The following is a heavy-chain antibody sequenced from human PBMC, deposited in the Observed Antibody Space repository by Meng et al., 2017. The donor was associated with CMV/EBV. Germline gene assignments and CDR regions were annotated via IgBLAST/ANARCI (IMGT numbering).Heavy chain of an antibody. J-gene: IGHJ4*02. V-gene: IGHV3-21*01. CDR1: GFTFSSYS. CDR2: ISSSSSYI. CDR3: ARVQCYDSSGYPCY. D-gene: IGHD3-22*01. Sequence: GESLKISCAASGFTFSSYSMNWARQAPGKGLEWVSSISSSSSYIYYADSVKGRFTISRDNAKNSLYLQMNSLRAEDTAVYYCARVQCYDSSGYPCYWGQGTLVTVSS.